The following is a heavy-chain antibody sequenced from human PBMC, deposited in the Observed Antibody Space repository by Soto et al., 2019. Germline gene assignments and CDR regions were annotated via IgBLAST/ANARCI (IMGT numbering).Heavy chain of an antibody. CDR1: GFTFSSYG. CDR3: AKEGSSGRARGYFQH. CDR2: ISYDGSNK. V-gene: IGHV3-30*18. D-gene: IGHD6-19*01. Sequence: QVQLVESGGGVVQPGRSLRLSCAASGFTFSSYGMHWVRQAPGKGLEWVAVISYDGSNKYYADSVKGRFTISRDNSKNTLYLQMNSLRAEDTAVYYCAKEGSSGRARGYFQHWGQGTLVTVSS. J-gene: IGHJ1*01.